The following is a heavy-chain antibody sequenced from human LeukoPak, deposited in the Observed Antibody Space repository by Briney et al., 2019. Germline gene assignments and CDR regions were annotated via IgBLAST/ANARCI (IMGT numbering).Heavy chain of an antibody. CDR1: GYTFTSYG. CDR3: ARSKEAMVYDY. Sequence: ASVKVSCKASGYTFTSYGISWVRQAPGQGLEWMGIINPSGGSTSYAQKFQGRVTMTRDTSTSTVYMELSSLRSEDTAVYYCARSKEAMVYDYWGQGTLVTVSS. CDR2: INPSGGST. D-gene: IGHD5-18*01. J-gene: IGHJ4*02. V-gene: IGHV1-46*01.